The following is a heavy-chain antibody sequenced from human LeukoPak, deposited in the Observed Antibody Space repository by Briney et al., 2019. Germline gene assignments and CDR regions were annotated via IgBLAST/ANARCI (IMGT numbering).Heavy chain of an antibody. CDR2: IKKEGREK. Sequence: PGGSLRLSCAVSGSIFSSSWMSWVRQAPGKGLEWVANIKKEGREKYYVDSVKGRFTISRDNAKNTLYLQMDSLRVEDTAVYYCVRLSTSVAGADYWGQGTLVTVSS. CDR3: VRLSTSVAGADY. J-gene: IGHJ4*02. V-gene: IGHV3-7*01. CDR1: GSIFSSSW. D-gene: IGHD6-19*01.